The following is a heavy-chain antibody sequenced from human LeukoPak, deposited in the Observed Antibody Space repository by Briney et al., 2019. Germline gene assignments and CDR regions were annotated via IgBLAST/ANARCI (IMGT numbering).Heavy chain of an antibody. J-gene: IGHJ6*02. D-gene: IGHD2-15*01. Sequence: KPGGSLRLSCAASGFTFSSYSMNWVRQAPGKGLEWVSSISSSSSYIYYADSVKGRFTISRDNAKNSLYLQMNSLRAEDTAVYYCARVTYCSGGSCSRRTYYYYYGMDVWGQGATVTVSS. V-gene: IGHV3-21*01. CDR2: ISSSSSYI. CDR3: ARVTYCSGGSCSRRTYYYYYGMDV. CDR1: GFTFSSYS.